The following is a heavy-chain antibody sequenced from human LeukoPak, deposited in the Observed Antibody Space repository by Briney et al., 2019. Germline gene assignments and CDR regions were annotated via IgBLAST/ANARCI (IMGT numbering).Heavy chain of an antibody. CDR2: ISYDGSNK. J-gene: IGHJ4*02. V-gene: IGHV3-30-3*01. CDR3: ARAEGVGYSYGTIDY. Sequence: GGSLRLSCAASGITFSSYAMHWVRQAPGKGLEWVAVISYDGSNKYYADSVKGRFTISRDNSKNTLYLQMNSLRAEDTAVYYCARAEGVGYSYGTIDYWGQGTLVTVSS. D-gene: IGHD5-18*01. CDR1: GITFSSYA.